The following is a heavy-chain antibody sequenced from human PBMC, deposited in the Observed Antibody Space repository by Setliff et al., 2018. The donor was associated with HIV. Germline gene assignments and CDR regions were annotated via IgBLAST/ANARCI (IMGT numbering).Heavy chain of an antibody. D-gene: IGHD4-17*01. CDR1: GASITSHY. Sequence: PSETLSLTCTVSGASITSHYWSWIRQSPGRELEWIGYIYSTGSTNYNPSLQSRVSISMDASKNKFSLKVTSVTAADTAVYYCAKGAGFYGDYTFDHWGQGRQVTVPQ. CDR3: AKGAGFYGDYTFDH. V-gene: IGHV4-59*11. J-gene: IGHJ4*02. CDR2: IYSTGST.